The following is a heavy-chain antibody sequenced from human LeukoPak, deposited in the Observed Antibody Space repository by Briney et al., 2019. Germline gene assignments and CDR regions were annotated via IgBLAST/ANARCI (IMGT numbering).Heavy chain of an antibody. Sequence: SETLSLTCAVYGGSFSGYYWSWIRQPPGKGLEWIGEINHSGSTNYNPSLKSRVTISVDTSKNQFSLKLSSVTAADTAVYYCARGPSEYSSSAQGLDYWGQGTLVTVSS. CDR1: GGSFSGYY. CDR2: INHSGST. J-gene: IGHJ4*02. V-gene: IGHV4-34*01. CDR3: ARGPSEYSSSAQGLDY. D-gene: IGHD6-6*01.